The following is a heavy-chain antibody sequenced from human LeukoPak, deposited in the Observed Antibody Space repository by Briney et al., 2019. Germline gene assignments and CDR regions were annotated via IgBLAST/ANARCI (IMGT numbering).Heavy chain of an antibody. D-gene: IGHD6-6*01. Sequence: ASVKVSCKASGGTFSSYAISWVRQAPGQGLEWMGGIIPIFGTANYAQKFQGRVTITADESTSTAYMELSSLRSEDTAVYYCASFLTRSSIAARGYFDNWGQGTLVTVSS. V-gene: IGHV1-69*13. J-gene: IGHJ4*02. CDR1: GGTFSSYA. CDR2: IIPIFGTA. CDR3: ASFLTRSSIAARGYFDN.